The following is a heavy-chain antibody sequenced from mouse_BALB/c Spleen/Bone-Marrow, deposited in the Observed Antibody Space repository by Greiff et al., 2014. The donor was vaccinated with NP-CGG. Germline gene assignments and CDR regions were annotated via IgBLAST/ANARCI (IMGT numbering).Heavy chain of an antibody. V-gene: IGHV2-9*02. D-gene: IGHD2-1*01. Sequence: VQLVESGPGLVAPSQSLSITCTVSGFSLTSYGVHWVRQPPGKGLEWLGVIWAGGSTNYNSALMSRLSISKDDSKSQVFLKMNSLQTDDTAMYYCARDGNYYFDYWGQGTTLTVSS. CDR1: GFSLTSYG. CDR2: IWAGGST. J-gene: IGHJ2*01. CDR3: ARDGNYYFDY.